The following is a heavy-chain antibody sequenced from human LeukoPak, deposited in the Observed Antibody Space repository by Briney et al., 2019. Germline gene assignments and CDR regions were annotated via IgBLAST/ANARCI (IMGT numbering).Heavy chain of an antibody. V-gene: IGHV1-46*01. D-gene: IGHD6-13*01. CDR2: INPSGGST. J-gene: IGHJ4*02. Sequence: ASVKVSCKASGYTFSDFYIHWVRQAPGQGLEWMGIINPSGGSTSYAQKFQGRVTMTRDMSTSTVYMELSSLRSEDTAVYYCARDLQQQLAPDYWGQGTLVTVSS. CDR1: GYTFSDFY. CDR3: ARDLQQQLAPDY.